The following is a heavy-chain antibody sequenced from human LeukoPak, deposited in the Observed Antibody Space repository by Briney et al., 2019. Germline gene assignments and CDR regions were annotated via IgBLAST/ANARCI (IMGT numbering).Heavy chain of an antibody. J-gene: IGHJ4*02. CDR3: ARVQGYVPFDY. CDR2: ISSSGST. Sequence: SETLSLTCKVPGGSISSGSHYWSWIRQPAGKGLEWIGRISSSGSTIYNPSLKSRVTMSVDTSKNQFSLKLSSVTAADTAVYYCARVQGYVPFDYWGQGTLVTVSS. V-gene: IGHV4-61*02. D-gene: IGHD5-12*01. CDR1: GGSISSGSHY.